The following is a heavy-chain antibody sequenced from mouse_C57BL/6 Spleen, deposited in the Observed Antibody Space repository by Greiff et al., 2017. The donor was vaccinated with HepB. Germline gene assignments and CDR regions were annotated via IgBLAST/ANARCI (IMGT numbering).Heavy chain of an antibody. CDR2: IYPSDSET. D-gene: IGHD1-1*01. CDR3: ARKGNYYGRYFDY. J-gene: IGHJ2*01. Sequence: QVQLQQPGAELVRPGSSVKLSCKASGYTFTSYWMDWVKQRPGQGLEWIGNIYPSDSETHYNQKFKDKATLTVDKSSNTAYMQLSSLTSEDSAVYYCARKGNYYGRYFDYWGQGTTLTVSS. V-gene: IGHV1-61*01. CDR1: GYTFTSYW.